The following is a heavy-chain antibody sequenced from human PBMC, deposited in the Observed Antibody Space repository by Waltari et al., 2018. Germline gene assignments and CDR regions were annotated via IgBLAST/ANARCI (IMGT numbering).Heavy chain of an antibody. CDR2: ISWSSGSI. Sequence: EVQLVESGGGLVQPGRSLRLSCAASGFTFDDYAMHWVRQAPGKGLEWVSGISWSSGSIGYADSVKGRFTISRDNAKNSLYLQMNSLRAEDTALYYCAKWRGGYGGNFFDYWGQGTLVTVSS. CDR3: AKWRGGYGGNFFDY. D-gene: IGHD4-17*01. CDR1: GFTFDDYA. V-gene: IGHV3-9*01. J-gene: IGHJ4*02.